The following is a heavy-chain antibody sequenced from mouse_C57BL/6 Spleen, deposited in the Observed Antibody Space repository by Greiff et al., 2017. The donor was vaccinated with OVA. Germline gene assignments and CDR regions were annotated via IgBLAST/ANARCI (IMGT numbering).Heavy chain of an antibody. CDR2: IYPGDGDT. D-gene: IGHD1-1*01. J-gene: IGHJ2*01. Sequence: VQLQQSGPELVKPGASVKISCKASGYAFSSSWMNWVKQRPGKGLEWIGRIYPGDGDTNYNGKFKGKATLTADKSSSTAYMQLSSLTSEDSAVYFCARLITTVVAIDDWGQGTTLTVSS. CDR1: GYAFSSSW. V-gene: IGHV1-82*01. CDR3: ARLITTVVAIDD.